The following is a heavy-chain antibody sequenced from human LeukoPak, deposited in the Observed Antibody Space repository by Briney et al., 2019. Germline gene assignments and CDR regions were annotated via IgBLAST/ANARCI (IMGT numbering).Heavy chain of an antibody. Sequence: VASVKVSCKASGDIFTGSFMHWVRQAPRQGLEWMGWINSNTGGTKFAQKFQGRVTMTRDTSISTAYMELSSLRSDDTAVYYCARADPVAYWGQGTQVTVSS. CDR1: GDIFTGSF. V-gene: IGHV1-2*02. J-gene: IGHJ4*02. CDR2: INSNTGGT. CDR3: ARADPVAY.